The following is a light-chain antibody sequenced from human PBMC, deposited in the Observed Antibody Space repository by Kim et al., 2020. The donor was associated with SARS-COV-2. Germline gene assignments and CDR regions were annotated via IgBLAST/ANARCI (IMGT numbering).Light chain of an antibody. CDR3: CSYAGSYTFVV. J-gene: IGLJ2*01. CDR1: SSDVGGYNY. V-gene: IGLV2-11*01. CDR2: DVS. Sequence: QSVTISCTRTSSDVGGYNYFSCYQQHPGTAPKLMIYDVSKRPSGVPDRFSGSKSGNTASLTISGHQAEDEADYYCCSYAGSYTFVVFGGGTQLTVL.